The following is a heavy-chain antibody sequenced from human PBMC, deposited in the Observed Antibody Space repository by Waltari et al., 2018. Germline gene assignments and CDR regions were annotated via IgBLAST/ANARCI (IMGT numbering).Heavy chain of an antibody. CDR3: ASVDTAMVPDY. Sequence: QVQLVQSGAEVKKPGSSVKVSCKASGGTFSSYAISWVRQAPGQGLEWMGRINPILGIANYAQKCQGRVTITADKSTSTAYMELSSLRSEDTAVYYCASVDTAMVPDYWGQGTLVTVSS. V-gene: IGHV1-69*04. J-gene: IGHJ4*02. D-gene: IGHD5-18*01. CDR2: INPILGIA. CDR1: GGTFSSYA.